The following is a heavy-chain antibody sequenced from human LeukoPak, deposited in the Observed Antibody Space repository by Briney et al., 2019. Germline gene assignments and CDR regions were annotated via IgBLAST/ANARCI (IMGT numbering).Heavy chain of an antibody. CDR2: ISGSGGST. Sequence: PGGSLRLSCAASGFTFSSYAMSWVRQAPGKGLEWVSAISGSGGSTYYADSVKGRFTISRDNSKNTLYLQMNSLRAEDTAVYYCVKDRGVRYQLLPLWFDPWGQGTLVTVSS. J-gene: IGHJ5*02. D-gene: IGHD2-2*01. CDR3: VKDRGVRYQLLPLWFDP. V-gene: IGHV3-23*01. CDR1: GFTFSSYA.